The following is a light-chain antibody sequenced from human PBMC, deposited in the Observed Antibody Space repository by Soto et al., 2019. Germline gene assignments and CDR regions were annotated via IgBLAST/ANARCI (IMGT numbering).Light chain of an antibody. J-gene: IGKJ1*01. V-gene: IGKV4-1*01. CDR1: QSVLYSSNNKNY. CDR3: QQYYSTPLA. CDR2: WAS. Sequence: DIVMTQSPDSLAVSLGERATINCKSSQSVLYSSNNKNYLAWYQQKPRQPPKLLIYWASTRESGVPDRFSGSGSGTDFTLTISSLQAEDVAVYYCQQYYSTPLAFCQGTKLELK.